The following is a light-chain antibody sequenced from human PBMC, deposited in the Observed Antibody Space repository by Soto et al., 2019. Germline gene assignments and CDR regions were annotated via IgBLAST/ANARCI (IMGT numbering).Light chain of an antibody. CDR3: QQYDSHPYT. Sequence: AIRMTQSPSSFSASTGDRVTITCRASQGISSYLAWYQQKPGKAPKLLIYAASTLQSGVPSRFSGSGSGTDFTLTIRGLQSEDFATYYCQQYDSHPYTFGQGTKLEIK. CDR1: QGISSY. V-gene: IGKV1-8*01. CDR2: AAS. J-gene: IGKJ2*01.